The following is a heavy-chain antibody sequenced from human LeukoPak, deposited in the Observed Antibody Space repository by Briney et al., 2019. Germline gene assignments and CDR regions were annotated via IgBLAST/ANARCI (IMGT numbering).Heavy chain of an antibody. CDR1: GFAYSDYY. CDR3: ARDRHILEWLFKLHY. D-gene: IGHD3-3*01. Sequence: GGSLRLSCAASGFAYSDYYMSWIRQAPGKGLEWVSYISNTGNTIYYADSVKGRFTISRDNTQNLLYLQMNSLRAEDTAVYYCARDRHILEWLFKLHYWGQGTLVTVSS. CDR2: ISNTGNTI. J-gene: IGHJ4*02. V-gene: IGHV3-11*01.